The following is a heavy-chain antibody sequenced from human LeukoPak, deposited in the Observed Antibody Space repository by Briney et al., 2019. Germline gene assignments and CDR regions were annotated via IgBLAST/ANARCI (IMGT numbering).Heavy chain of an antibody. Sequence: ASVKVSCKASGYTFTGYYMHWMRQAPGQGLEWMGWINPNSGGTYYAQKFQGRVTMTWDTSTSTTYMDLSRVRSDDTAVYYCAREGTGELEDAFDYWGQGTLVTVSS. CDR1: GYTFTGYY. V-gene: IGHV1-2*02. CDR2: INPNSGGT. D-gene: IGHD7-27*01. CDR3: AREGTGELEDAFDY. J-gene: IGHJ4*02.